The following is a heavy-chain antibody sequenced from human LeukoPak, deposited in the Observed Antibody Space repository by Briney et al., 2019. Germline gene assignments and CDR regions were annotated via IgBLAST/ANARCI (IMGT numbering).Heavy chain of an antibody. D-gene: IGHD3-9*01. V-gene: IGHV3-7*01. CDR3: AKGHYDILTGYYSY. CDR2: IKQDGSEK. J-gene: IGHJ4*02. Sequence: GGSLRLSCASGFSVSGYWMTWVRQAPGKGLEWVANIKQDGSEKNYVDSVKGRFTISRDNSKNTLYLQMNSLRAEDTAVYYCAKGHYDILTGYYSYWGQGTLVTVSS. CDR1: GFSVSGYW.